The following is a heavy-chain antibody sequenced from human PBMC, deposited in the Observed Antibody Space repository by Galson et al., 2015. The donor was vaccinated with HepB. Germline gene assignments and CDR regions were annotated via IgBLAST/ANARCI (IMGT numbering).Heavy chain of an antibody. Sequence: SLRLSCAASGFTFSSYWMTWDRQAPGKGLEWVANINQAGGAKYYGDSVKGRFAISRDDAQNSVYLDVHSLRAEDTAMYFCARAISARYDYWGQGTLVTVSS. CDR3: ARAISARYDY. CDR1: GFTFSSYW. V-gene: IGHV3-7*04. D-gene: IGHD1-26*01. J-gene: IGHJ4*02. CDR2: INQAGGAK.